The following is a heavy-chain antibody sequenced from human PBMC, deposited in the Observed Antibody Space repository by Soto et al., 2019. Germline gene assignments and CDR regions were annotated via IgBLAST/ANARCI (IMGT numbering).Heavy chain of an antibody. Sequence: QVQLVESGGGVVQPGRSLRLSCAASGFTFSSYGMHWVRQAPGKGLEWVAVISYDGSNKYYADSVKGRFTISRDNSKNTLYLQMNSLRAEDTAVYYCAKEQGLAAGGYWGQGPLVTVSS. CDR1: GFTFSSYG. D-gene: IGHD6-25*01. J-gene: IGHJ4*02. V-gene: IGHV3-30*18. CDR2: ISYDGSNK. CDR3: AKEQGLAAGGY.